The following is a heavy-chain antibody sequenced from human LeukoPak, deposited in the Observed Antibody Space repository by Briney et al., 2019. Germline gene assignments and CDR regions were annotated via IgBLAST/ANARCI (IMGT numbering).Heavy chain of an antibody. J-gene: IGHJ4*02. V-gene: IGHV4-34*01. CDR3: ARVPYYYGSGSYRFDY. D-gene: IGHD3-10*01. CDR1: GGSLSGYY. Sequence: SETLSLACAVYGGSLSGYYWSWIRQPPGKGLEWIGEINHSGSTNYNPSLKSRVTISVDTSKNQFSLKLSSVTAADTAVYYCARVPYYYGSGSYRFDYWGQGTLVTVSS. CDR2: INHSGST.